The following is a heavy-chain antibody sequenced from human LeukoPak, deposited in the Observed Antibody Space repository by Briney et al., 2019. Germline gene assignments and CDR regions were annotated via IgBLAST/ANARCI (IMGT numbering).Heavy chain of an antibody. CDR1: GGSISSGGYC. J-gene: IGHJ3*02. Sequence: PSETLSLTCTVSGGSISSGGYCWSWIRQHPGKGLEWIVYIYYSGSTYYNPSLKSRVTISVDTSKNQFSLKLSSVTAADTAVYYCARDEGKMASFGAFDIWGQGTMVTVSS. CDR2: IYYSGST. D-gene: IGHD5-12*01. V-gene: IGHV4-31*03. CDR3: ARDEGKMASFGAFDI.